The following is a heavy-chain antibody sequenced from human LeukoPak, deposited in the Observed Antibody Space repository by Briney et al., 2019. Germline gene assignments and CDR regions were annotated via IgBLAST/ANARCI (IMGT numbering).Heavy chain of an antibody. CDR3: ASTWDPNAFDI. J-gene: IGHJ3*02. D-gene: IGHD1-26*01. CDR1: GFTFSSYS. Sequence: GGSLRLSCAASGFTFSSYSMNWVRQAPGKGLERVSYISSSSSTIYYADSVKGRFTISRDNAKNSLYLQMNSLRAEDTAVYYCASTWDPNAFDIWGQGTMVTVSS. V-gene: IGHV3-48*01. CDR2: ISSSSSTI.